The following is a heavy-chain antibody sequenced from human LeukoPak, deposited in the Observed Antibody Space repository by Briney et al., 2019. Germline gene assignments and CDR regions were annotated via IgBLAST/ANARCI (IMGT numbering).Heavy chain of an antibody. CDR1: GFTFTSYW. D-gene: IGHD1-26*01. Sequence: GGSLRLSCAASGFTFTSYWMSWVRQAPGRGLEWVANIKQDGSEKNYVDSVKGRFTISRDNAKNSLYLQMNSLRAEDTAVYYCARGKKLLHLEYWGQGTLVTVSS. CDR2: IKQDGSEK. CDR3: ARGKKLLHLEY. V-gene: IGHV3-7*01. J-gene: IGHJ4*02.